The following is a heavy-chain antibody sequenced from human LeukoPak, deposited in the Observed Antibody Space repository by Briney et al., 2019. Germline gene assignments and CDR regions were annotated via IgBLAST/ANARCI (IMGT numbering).Heavy chain of an antibody. V-gene: IGHV1-8*01. CDR3: ARGRRGSGSYYSSFDY. CDR1: GYTFTSYD. D-gene: IGHD3-10*01. J-gene: IGHJ4*02. Sequence: ASVKVSCKASGYTFTSYDINWVRQATGQGLEWMGWMNPNSGNTGYAQKFQGRVTMTRNTSISTAYMELSSLRSEDTAVYYCARGRRGSGSYYSSFDYWGQGTLVTVSS. CDR2: MNPNSGNT.